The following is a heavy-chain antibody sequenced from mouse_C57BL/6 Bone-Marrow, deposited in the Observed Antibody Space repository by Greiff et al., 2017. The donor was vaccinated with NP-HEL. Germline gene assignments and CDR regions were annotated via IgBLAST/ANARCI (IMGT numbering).Heavy chain of an antibody. D-gene: IGHD1-1*01. CDR1: GYAFSSSW. Sequence: VKLLESGPELVKPGASVKISCKASGYAFSSSWMNWVKQRPGKGLEWIGRIYPGDGDTNYNGKFKGKATLTADKSSSTAYMQLSSLTSEDSAVYFCARRGFSYGSSYRYFDVWGTGTTVTVSS. V-gene: IGHV1-82*01. CDR2: IYPGDGDT. CDR3: ARRGFSYGSSYRYFDV. J-gene: IGHJ1*03.